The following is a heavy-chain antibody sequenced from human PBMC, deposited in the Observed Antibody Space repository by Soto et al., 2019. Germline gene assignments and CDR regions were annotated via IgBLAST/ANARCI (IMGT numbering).Heavy chain of an antibody. CDR3: ARSITYYYDNNGYPMGFDY. J-gene: IGHJ4*02. V-gene: IGHV1-3*01. CDR2: INAGIGDT. CDR1: GYTFTSYA. D-gene: IGHD3-22*01. Sequence: ASVKVSCKASGYTFTSYAMHWVRQAPGQRLERIGWINAGIGDTEYSEKFQGRVTITRDTSASTAYMELSSLRSEDTAVYYCARSITYYYDNNGYPMGFDYWGQGALVTVSS.